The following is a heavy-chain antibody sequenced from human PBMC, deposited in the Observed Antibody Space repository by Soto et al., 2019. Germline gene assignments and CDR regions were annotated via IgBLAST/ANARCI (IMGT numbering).Heavy chain of an antibody. CDR2: ISYDGSNK. Sequence: QVQLVESGGGVVQPGRSLRLSCAASGFTFSSYAMHWVRQAPGKGLEWVAVISYDGSNKYYADSVKGRLTISRDNSKNTLYLQMNILRAEDTAVYYCASPQRDGIAEAVNFDYWGQGTLVTVSS. CDR1: GFTFSSYA. D-gene: IGHD6-13*01. CDR3: ASPQRDGIAEAVNFDY. V-gene: IGHV3-30-3*01. J-gene: IGHJ4*02.